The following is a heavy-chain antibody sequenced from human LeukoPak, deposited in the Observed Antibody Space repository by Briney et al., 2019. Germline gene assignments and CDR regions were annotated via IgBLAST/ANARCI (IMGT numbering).Heavy chain of an antibody. CDR2: INHSGST. J-gene: IGHJ4*02. D-gene: IGHD3-22*01. CDR3: ARGRRLISYDSSGYYYLFDY. Sequence: KSSETLSLTCTVSGGSISSYYWSWIRQPPGKGLEWIGEINHSGSTNYNPSLKSRVTISVDTSKNQFSLKLSSVTAADTAVYYCARGRRLISYDSSGYYYLFDYWGQGTLVTVSS. V-gene: IGHV4-34*01. CDR1: GGSISSYY.